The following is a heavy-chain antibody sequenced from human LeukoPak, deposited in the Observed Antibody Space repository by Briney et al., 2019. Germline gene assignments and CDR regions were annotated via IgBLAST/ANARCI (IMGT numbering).Heavy chain of an antibody. Sequence: GASVKVSCKASGYTFTSYGITWMRQAPGQGLEWMGWISTNNGNTNYVQKFQGRVTMTTDTSTCTAYMELRSLTSDDTAVYYCARDLEFPDYWGQGTLVTVSS. V-gene: IGHV1-18*01. CDR3: ARDLEFPDY. D-gene: IGHD3-3*01. CDR1: GYTFTSYG. J-gene: IGHJ4*02. CDR2: ISTNNGNT.